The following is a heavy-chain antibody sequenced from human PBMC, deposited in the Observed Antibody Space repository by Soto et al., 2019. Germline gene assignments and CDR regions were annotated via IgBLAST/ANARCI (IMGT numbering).Heavy chain of an antibody. CDR2: IYWDNDR. J-gene: IGHJ4*02. D-gene: IGHD1-20*01. V-gene: IGHV2-5*02. CDR3: AHRRGGYNWDDCDFDY. CDR1: VFSLSTSGVG. Sequence: QITLKESGPTLVKPTQTLTLTCTFSVFSLSTSGVGVGWIRQPPGKALESLALIYWDNDRRYNPALKSRLAITKDTSKNQVVLTMTNVDPVDTATYYCAHRRGGYNWDDCDFDYWGPGTLVTVSS.